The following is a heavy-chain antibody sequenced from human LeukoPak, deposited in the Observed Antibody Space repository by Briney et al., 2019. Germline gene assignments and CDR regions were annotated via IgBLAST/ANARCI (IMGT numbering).Heavy chain of an antibody. CDR3: ARVPYYYGSGSFSY. Sequence: PGGSLRLSCAASGFTVSSNYMSWVRQPPGKGLEWIGSIYYSGTSYYSPSLKSRVTISIDMSQNHFSLKVTPVTAADTAVYYCARVPYYYGSGSFSYWGQGTLVTVSS. CDR1: GFTVSSNY. J-gene: IGHJ4*02. CDR2: IYYSGTS. D-gene: IGHD3-10*01. V-gene: IGHV4-59*02.